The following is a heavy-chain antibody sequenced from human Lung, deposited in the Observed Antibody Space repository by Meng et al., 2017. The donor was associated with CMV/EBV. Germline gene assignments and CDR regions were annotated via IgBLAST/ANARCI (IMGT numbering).Heavy chain of an antibody. D-gene: IGHD6-19*01. J-gene: IGHJ4*02. Sequence: ASXXVSXKASGYTFTGYHIHWVRQAPGQGLQWMGWINSYTGGTISAQKFQGRVTMTRDTSISTASMELRRLTSDDTAVYFCARAIAVADTAPFDYWGQGTLVTVSS. CDR1: GYTFTGYH. V-gene: IGHV1-2*02. CDR3: ARAIAVADTAPFDY. CDR2: INSYTGGT.